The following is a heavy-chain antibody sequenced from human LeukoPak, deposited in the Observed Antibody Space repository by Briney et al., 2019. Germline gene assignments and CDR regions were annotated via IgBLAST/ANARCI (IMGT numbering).Heavy chain of an antibody. CDR2: IKQDGSEK. V-gene: IGHV3-7*04. CDR3: ARIAAAGTMPFYY. Sequence: PGGSLRLSCAASGFTFSIYWMSCVRQAPGKGLECVAHIKQDGSEKYYVDSVKGRFTIYRDNDKNSLYMQMNSLRAEDTAVYYCARIAAAGTMPFYYWGQGTLVTVSS. J-gene: IGHJ4*02. D-gene: IGHD6-13*01. CDR1: GFTFSIYW.